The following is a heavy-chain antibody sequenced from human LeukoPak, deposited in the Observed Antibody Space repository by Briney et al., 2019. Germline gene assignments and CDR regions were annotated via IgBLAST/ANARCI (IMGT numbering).Heavy chain of an antibody. CDR1: GYTFTGYY. CDR2: INPNSGGT. J-gene: IGHJ4*02. V-gene: IGHV1-2*02. D-gene: IGHD2-2*01. CDR3: ARDEYCSSTSCYGVGY. Sequence: GASVKVSCKASGYTFTGYYMHWVRQAPGQGLEWMGWINPNSGGTNYAQKFQGRVTMTRDTSISTAYMELSRLRSDDTAVYYCARDEYCSSTSCYGVGYWGQGTLVTVSS.